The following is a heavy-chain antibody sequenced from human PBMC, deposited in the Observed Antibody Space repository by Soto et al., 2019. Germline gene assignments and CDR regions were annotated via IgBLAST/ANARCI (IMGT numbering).Heavy chain of an antibody. D-gene: IGHD6-19*01. CDR1: GFTFSSYG. Sequence: PGGSLRLSCAASGFTFSSYGMHWVRQAPGKGLEWVAVIWYDGSNKYYADSVKGRFTISRDNSKNTLYLQMNSLRAEDTAVYYCAREEGYSSRHFDYWGQGTLVTVSS. CDR2: IWYDGSNK. CDR3: AREEGYSSRHFDY. V-gene: IGHV3-33*01. J-gene: IGHJ4*02.